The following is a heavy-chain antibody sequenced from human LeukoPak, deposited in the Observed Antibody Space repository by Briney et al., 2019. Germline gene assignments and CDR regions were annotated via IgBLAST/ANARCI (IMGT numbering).Heavy chain of an antibody. V-gene: IGHV1-58*02. J-gene: IGHJ5*02. Sequence: SVKVSCKASGFTFTSSAMQWVRQARGQRLEWIGWIVVGSGNTNYAQKFQERVTITRDMSTSTAYMELSSLRSEDTAVYYCARGRNDYGDPWFDPWGQGTLVTVSS. CDR3: ARGRNDYGDPWFDP. CDR2: IVVGSGNT. D-gene: IGHD4-17*01. CDR1: GFTFTSSA.